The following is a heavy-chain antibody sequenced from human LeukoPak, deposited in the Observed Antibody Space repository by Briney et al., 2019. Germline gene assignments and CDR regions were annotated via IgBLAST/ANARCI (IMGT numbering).Heavy chain of an antibody. Sequence: SETLSLTCTVSSGSISSNNHYWGWIRHPQGKSLEWIGSIDYSGNTDYNPSLRSRVTISVDPSKKQFSLNLNSVTAADTAVYFCVRDRQHCSGGNCYSEDLPDSWGQGIVVAVPS. CDR2: IDYSGNT. J-gene: IGHJ4*02. CDR1: SGSISSNNHY. D-gene: IGHD2-15*01. CDR3: VRDRQHCSGGNCYSEDLPDS. V-gene: IGHV4-39*07.